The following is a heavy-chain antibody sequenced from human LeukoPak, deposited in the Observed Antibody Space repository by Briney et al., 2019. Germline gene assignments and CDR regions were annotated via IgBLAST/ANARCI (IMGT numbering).Heavy chain of an antibody. V-gene: IGHV3-21*01. CDR1: GFTFSSYS. J-gene: IGHJ3*02. Sequence: PGGSLRLSCAASGFTFSSYSMNWVRQAPGKGLEWVSSISSSSSYIYYADSVKGRFTISRDNAKNSLYLQMNSLRAEDTAVYYCARVDSSRTSDAFDIWGQGTMVTVSS. CDR2: ISSSSSYI. CDR3: ARVDSSRTSDAFDI. D-gene: IGHD6-13*01.